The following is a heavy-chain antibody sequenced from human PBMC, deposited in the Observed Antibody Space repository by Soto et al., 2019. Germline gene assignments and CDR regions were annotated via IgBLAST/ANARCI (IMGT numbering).Heavy chain of an antibody. J-gene: IGHJ4*02. CDR2: ISGISTYT. CDR3: ARSRYGDYLDN. D-gene: IGHD4-17*01. V-gene: IGHV3-11*06. Sequence: GTLRLSCAASVFTVRDYYLSWIRQAPGKGLESLSYISGISTYTTYADSVRGRFTISRDNAKNSVFLQMNNLTADDTAVYYCARSRYGDYLDNWGQGTLVTVSS. CDR1: VFTVRDYY.